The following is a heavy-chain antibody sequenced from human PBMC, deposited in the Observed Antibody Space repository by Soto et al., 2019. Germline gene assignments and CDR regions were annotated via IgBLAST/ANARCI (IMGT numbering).Heavy chain of an antibody. V-gene: IGHV3-30*14. Sequence: PGGSLRLSCAVSGLTFRTHGMHWVRQAPGKGLEWVALISYHGRNTYYSGSVKGRFTISRDNSENTLYLQMNSVISEDTAVYYCVRDTLKDIVEIIYSTERHAMDVWGQGTSVTVSS. D-gene: IGHD2-15*01. CDR3: VRDTLKDIVEIIYSTERHAMDV. CDR1: GLTFRTHG. CDR2: ISYHGRNT. J-gene: IGHJ6*02.